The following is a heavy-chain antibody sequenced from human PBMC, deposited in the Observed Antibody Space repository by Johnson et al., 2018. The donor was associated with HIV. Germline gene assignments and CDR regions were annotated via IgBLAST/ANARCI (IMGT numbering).Heavy chain of an antibody. CDR3: ARGGSDAFEI. Sequence: VQLVESGGGVVRPGGSLRLSCAASGLTLHSSGMSWVRHLPGKGLEWVCGINWNGLRATYADSVKGRFTISGNSTENSMSLQMNSLRGEDTALYYCARGGSDAFEIGGQGTMVTVSS. CDR2: INWNGLRA. V-gene: IGHV3-20*04. CDR1: GLTLHSSG. J-gene: IGHJ3*02. D-gene: IGHD3-16*01.